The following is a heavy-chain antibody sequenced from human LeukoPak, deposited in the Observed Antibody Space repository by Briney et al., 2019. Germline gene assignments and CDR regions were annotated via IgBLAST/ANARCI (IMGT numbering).Heavy chain of an antibody. V-gene: IGHV4-30-4*08. CDR3: ARDNYDILTGYPYYFDY. D-gene: IGHD3-9*01. J-gene: IGHJ4*02. CDR1: GGSISSGDYY. Sequence: SESLSLTCTVSGGSISSGDYYWSWIRQPPGKGLEWIGYIYYSGRTYYNASLKGRVTISVDTSKNQFYLKLSSVTAEDTAVYYCARDNYDILTGYPYYFDYCGQGTRVTVSS. CDR2: IYYSGRT.